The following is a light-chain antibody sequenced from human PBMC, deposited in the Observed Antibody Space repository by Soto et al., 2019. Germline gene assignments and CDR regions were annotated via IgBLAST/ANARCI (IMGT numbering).Light chain of an antibody. Sequence: SSMSASVGDRDAITCRAGQHIGSWLTWYQHKPGKAPKLVISTASSLQSGVPSSFSGSGSGTEFTLTICSLHTEAFALYRSLQANSFPLTGAGGTKVDIK. V-gene: IGKV1D-12*01. J-gene: IGKJ4*01. CDR3: LQANSFPLT. CDR2: TAS. CDR1: QHIGSW.